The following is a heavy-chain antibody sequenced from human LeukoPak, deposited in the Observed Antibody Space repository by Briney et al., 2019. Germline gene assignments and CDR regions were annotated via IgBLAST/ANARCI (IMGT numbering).Heavy chain of an antibody. CDR2: IYTSGST. V-gene: IGHV4-4*07. CDR3: ARGGYSSGWTYYYYYYMDV. D-gene: IGHD6-19*01. CDR1: GGSISSYY. Sequence: SETLSLTCTVSGGSISSYYWSWIRQPAGKGLEWIGRIYTSGSTNYNPSLKSRVTISVDTSKNQFSLKLSSVTAADTAVYYCARGGYSSGWTYYYYYYMDVWGKGTTVTISS. J-gene: IGHJ6*03.